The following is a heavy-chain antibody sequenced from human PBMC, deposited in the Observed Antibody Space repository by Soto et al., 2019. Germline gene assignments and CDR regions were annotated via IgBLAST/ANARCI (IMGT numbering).Heavy chain of an antibody. CDR3: ARELQAAAGQAFDY. CDR2: IYYSGST. Sequence: SETLSLTCTVSGCSINSGVYYWSWIRQHPGKCLEWIGYIYYSGSTYYNPSLKSRVTISVDTSKNQFSLKLSSVTAADTAVYYCARELQAAAGQAFDYWGLGTLVTVSS. D-gene: IGHD6-13*01. J-gene: IGHJ4*02. V-gene: IGHV4-31*03. CDR1: GCSINSGVYY.